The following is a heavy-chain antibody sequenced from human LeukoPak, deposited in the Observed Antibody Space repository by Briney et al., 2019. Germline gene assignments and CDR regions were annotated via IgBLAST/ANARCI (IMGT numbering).Heavy chain of an antibody. Sequence: GGSLRLSCAASGFTFSSYSMNWVRQAPGKGLEWVSSISSSSSYIYYADSVKGRFTISRDNAKNSLYLQMNSLRAEDTAVYYCARAVRTVYYFDYWGQGTLVTVSS. CDR1: GFTFSSYS. CDR3: ARAVRTVYYFDY. CDR2: ISSSSSYI. V-gene: IGHV3-21*04. D-gene: IGHD3-10*01. J-gene: IGHJ4*02.